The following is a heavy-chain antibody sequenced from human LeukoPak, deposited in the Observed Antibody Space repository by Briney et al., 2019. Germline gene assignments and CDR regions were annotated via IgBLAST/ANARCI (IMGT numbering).Heavy chain of an antibody. V-gene: IGHV1-18*04. D-gene: IGHD6-13*01. CDR3: ARGNRYSSRWYEGFDY. CDR2: ISAYNGNT. Sequence: GASVKVSCKASGYTFTSCDVSWVRQAPGQGLEWMGWISAYNGNTNYAQKFRGRVTMTTDTSTSTAYMELRSLRSDDTAVYYCARGNRYSSRWYEGFDYWGQGTLVTVSS. CDR1: GYTFTSCD. J-gene: IGHJ4*02.